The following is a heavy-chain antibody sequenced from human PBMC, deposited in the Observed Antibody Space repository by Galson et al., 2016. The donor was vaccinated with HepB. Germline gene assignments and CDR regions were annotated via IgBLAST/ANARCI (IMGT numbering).Heavy chain of an antibody. J-gene: IGHJ4*02. CDR1: GYTFNRYG. Sequence: SVKVSCKASGYTFNRYGITWVRQAPGRGLEWMGWISAYNGRTNYAQNFQGRVSLTTDTSTGTAFMEVRSLRSDDTAVYFCARDPETFLWFGGTPSGYWGQGTLVTVSS. CDR2: ISAYNGRT. CDR3: ARDPETFLWFGGTPSGY. V-gene: IGHV1-18*01. D-gene: IGHD3-10*01.